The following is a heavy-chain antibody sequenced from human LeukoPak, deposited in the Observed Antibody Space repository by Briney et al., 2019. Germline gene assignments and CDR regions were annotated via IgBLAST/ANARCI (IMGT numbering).Heavy chain of an antibody. CDR1: GFTFSSSW. V-gene: IGHV3-74*01. D-gene: IGHD6-13*01. CDR3: ARAAVIAGGSAY. J-gene: IGHJ4*02. Sequence: GGSLRLSCAASGFTFSSSWMHWVRQAPGKGLVWVSRINSDGSSTTYADSVKGRFTISRDNAKNTLYLQMNSLRAEDTAVYYCARAAVIAGGSAYWGKGTLVTVSS. CDR2: INSDGSST.